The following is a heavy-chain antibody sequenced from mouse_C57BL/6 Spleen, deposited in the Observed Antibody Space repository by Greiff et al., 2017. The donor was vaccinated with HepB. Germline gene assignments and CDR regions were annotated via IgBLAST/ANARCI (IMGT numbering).Heavy chain of an antibody. CDR1: GYTFTSYW. CDR2: IDPSDSYT. V-gene: IGHV1-50*01. Sequence: QVQLQQSGAELVKPGASVKLSCKASGYTFTSYWMQWVKQRPGQGLEWIGEIDPSDSYTNYNQKFKGKATLTVDTSSSTAYMQLSSLTSEDSAVYYCARWDWYFDVWGTGTTVTVSS. J-gene: IGHJ1*03. CDR3: ARWDWYFDV.